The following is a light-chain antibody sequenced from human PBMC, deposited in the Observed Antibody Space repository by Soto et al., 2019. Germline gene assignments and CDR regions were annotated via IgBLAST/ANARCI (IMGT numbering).Light chain of an antibody. V-gene: IGKV1-33*01. J-gene: IGKJ4*01. CDR3: QQYDNLVT. CDR1: QDIRKY. CDR2: DTS. Sequence: DIQMTQSPSSLSASVGDRVPITCQASQDIRKYLNWNQQKPGKAPNLLIDDTSNLERGVPSRFSGSGSGTDFTFTISSLQPEDTATYYCQQYDNLVTFGGGTKVDIK.